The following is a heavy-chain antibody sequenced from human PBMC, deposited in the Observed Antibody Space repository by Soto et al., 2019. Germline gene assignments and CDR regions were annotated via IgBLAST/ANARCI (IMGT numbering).Heavy chain of an antibody. D-gene: IGHD3-9*01. J-gene: IGHJ5*02. Sequence: QVQLVQSGSAVKKPGASVKVSCKASGYTFTSYGISWVRQDPGEGLEWMGGISAYNGNTNYEEKGQGRVPMTTATSTSTGYMELWSLRSDGTAVYYCARAQYQRDDILTGINWCGPWGEGTLVTVSS. CDR2: ISAYNGNT. CDR3: ARAQYQRDDILTGINWCGP. CDR1: GYTFTSYG. V-gene: IGHV1-18*01.